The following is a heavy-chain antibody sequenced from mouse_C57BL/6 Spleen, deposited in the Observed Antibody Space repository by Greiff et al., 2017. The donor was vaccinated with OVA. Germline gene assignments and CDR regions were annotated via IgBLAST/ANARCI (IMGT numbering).Heavy chain of an antibody. CDR2: IWTGGGT. J-gene: IGHJ4*01. Sequence: QVQLKESGPGLVAPSQSLSITCTVSGFSLTSYAISWVRQPPGKGLEWLGVIWTGGGTNYNSALKYRMSISKDNSKSQVFLKINSQQTDDTARYYCARNEGYGNLGYYAMDDWGQGTSVTVSS. CDR3: ARNEGYGNLGYYAMDD. CDR1: GFSLTSYA. D-gene: IGHD2-10*02. V-gene: IGHV2-9-1*01.